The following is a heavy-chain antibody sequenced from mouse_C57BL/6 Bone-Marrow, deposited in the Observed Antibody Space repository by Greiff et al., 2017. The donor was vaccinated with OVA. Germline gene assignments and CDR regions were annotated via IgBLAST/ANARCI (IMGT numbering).Heavy chain of an antibody. CDR2: INPGSGGT. D-gene: IGHD1-1*01. J-gene: IGHJ3*01. Sequence: QVQLQQSGAELVRPGTSVKVSCKASGYAFTNYLIEWVKQRPGQGLEWIGVINPGSGGTNYNEKFKGKATLTADKSSSTAYMQLSSLTSEDSAVYFCVFYGSCPWFAYWGQGTLVTVSA. CDR1: GYAFTNYL. CDR3: VFYGSCPWFAY. V-gene: IGHV1-54*01.